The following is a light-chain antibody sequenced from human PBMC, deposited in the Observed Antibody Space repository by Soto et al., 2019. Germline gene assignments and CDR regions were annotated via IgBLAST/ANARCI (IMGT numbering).Light chain of an antibody. CDR1: QSVSSNY. CDR3: QQYGSSPT. J-gene: IGKJ1*01. V-gene: IGKV3-20*01. CDR2: DVS. Sequence: ETVLTQSPGTLSLSPGERATLSCRSSQSVSSNYFAWYQQKPGQAPRLLIYDVSSRATGIPDRFSGSGSRTDVPLTIRRLEPEELAMYYCQQYGSSPTFGQGPNVEI.